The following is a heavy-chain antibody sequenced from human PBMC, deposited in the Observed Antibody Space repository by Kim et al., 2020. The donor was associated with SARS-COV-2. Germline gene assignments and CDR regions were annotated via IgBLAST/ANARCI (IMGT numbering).Heavy chain of an antibody. D-gene: IGHD3-10*01. CDR2: INHSGST. Sequence: SETLSLTCAVYGGSFSGYYWSWIRQPPGKGLEWIGEINHSGSTNYNPSLKSRVTISVDTSKNKFSLKLSSVPAADTAVYYCASAPRSYKPEPWGTMVRGVGGVFRYGMAVWGQGTTVTVSS. J-gene: IGHJ6*02. CDR1: GGSFSGYY. CDR3: ASAPRSYKPEPWGTMVRGVGGVFRYGMAV. V-gene: IGHV4-34*01.